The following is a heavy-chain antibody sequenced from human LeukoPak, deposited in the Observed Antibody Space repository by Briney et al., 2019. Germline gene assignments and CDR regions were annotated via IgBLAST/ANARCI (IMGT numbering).Heavy chain of an antibody. J-gene: IGHJ4*02. V-gene: IGHV3-23*01. Sequence: GGSLRLSCAASGFTFSTYAMSWVRQAPGKGLEWVSSISGGGETTHYAESVKGRFTISRDNSKNTLCLQMNSLRVEDTAIYYCAKATIEQWLVKVDSFDSWGQGSLVTISS. CDR1: GFTFSTYA. D-gene: IGHD6-19*01. CDR2: ISGGGETT. CDR3: AKATIEQWLVKVDSFDS.